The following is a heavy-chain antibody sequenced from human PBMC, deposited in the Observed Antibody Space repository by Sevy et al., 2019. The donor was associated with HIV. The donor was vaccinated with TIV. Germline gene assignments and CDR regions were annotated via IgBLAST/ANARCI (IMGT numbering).Heavy chain of an antibody. V-gene: IGHV1-24*01. J-gene: IGHJ4*02. Sequence: ASVKVSCKVSGHTLTEISMHWVRQTPGRGLEWMGRFDPEDGETIYAQKFQGRITMTEDTSTGKAYLERSSLRSEDTAEYYCATAREYYEDNSGYFDYWGPGTLVTVSS. D-gene: IGHD3-22*01. CDR3: ATAREYYEDNSGYFDY. CDR2: FDPEDGET. CDR1: GHTLTEIS.